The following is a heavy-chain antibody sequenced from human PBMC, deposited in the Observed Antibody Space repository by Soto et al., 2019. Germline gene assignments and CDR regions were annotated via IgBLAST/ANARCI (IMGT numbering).Heavy chain of an antibody. D-gene: IGHD3-3*01. CDR3: ARVSGIFGVVSPFDY. CDR2: ISYSGRT. J-gene: IGHJ4*02. CDR1: GGSISSYY. V-gene: IGHV4-59*01. Sequence: QVQLQESGPGLVKPSETLSLTCTVSGGSISSYYWSWVRQTPGKGLEWIAYISYSGRTNYSPSLRGRTTISVDLSNNQFSLNLSSVIAADTAVYFCARVSGIFGVVSPFDYWGQGTLVTVSS.